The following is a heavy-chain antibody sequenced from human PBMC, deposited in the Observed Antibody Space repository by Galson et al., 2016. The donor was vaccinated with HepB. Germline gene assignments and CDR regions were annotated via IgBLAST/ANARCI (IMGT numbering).Heavy chain of an antibody. CDR3: ARGPRNTTVTSSRYILYHVFDF. J-gene: IGHJ3*01. D-gene: IGHD4-17*01. Sequence: VRQAPGQGLEWMGLINPSGGSTSDAQKFQGRVTMTRDTSTSTVYMELGSLRFEDAGVYYCARGPRNTTVTSSRYILYHVFDFWGQGTTVTISS. V-gene: IGHV1-46*01. CDR2: INPSGGST.